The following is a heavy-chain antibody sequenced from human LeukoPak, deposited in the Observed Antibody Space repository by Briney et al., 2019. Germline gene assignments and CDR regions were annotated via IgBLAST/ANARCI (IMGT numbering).Heavy chain of an antibody. CDR2: IYPGDSDT. CDR3: TAAYCGGDCYSTFDY. V-gene: IGHV5-51*01. D-gene: IGHD2-21*02. J-gene: IGHJ4*02. CDR1: GYSFTNYW. Sequence: PGESLKISCKGSGYSFTNYWIGWVRQMPGKGLEWMGIIYPGDSDTRYSPSFQGQVTISADKSISTAYLQWSSLKASDTAMYYCTAAYCGGDCYSTFDYWGQGTLVTVSS.